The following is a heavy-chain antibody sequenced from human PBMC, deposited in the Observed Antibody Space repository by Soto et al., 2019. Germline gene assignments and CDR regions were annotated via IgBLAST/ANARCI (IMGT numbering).Heavy chain of an antibody. CDR1: GYTFTSYG. CDR2: ISAYNGNT. V-gene: IGHV1-18*01. J-gene: IGHJ6*02. Sequence: ASVKVSCKASGYTFTSYGISWVRQAPGQGLEWMGWISAYNGNTNYAQKLQGRVTMTTDTSTSTAYMELRSLRSDDTAVYYCARREKYYDFWSGYTEMDVWGQGTMVAVS. CDR3: ARREKYYDFWSGYTEMDV. D-gene: IGHD3-3*01.